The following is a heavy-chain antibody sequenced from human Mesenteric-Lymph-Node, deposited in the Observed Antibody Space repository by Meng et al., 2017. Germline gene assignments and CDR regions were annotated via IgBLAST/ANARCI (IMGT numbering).Heavy chain of an antibody. D-gene: IGHD2-8*02. Sequence: QVRLVQSGAEVKKPGASVKVSCKVSGYTFTNYGISWVRQAPGQGLEWMGRISAYNGNTNYAQKFQGRVTMTTDTSTSTAYLDLRSLRSDDTAVYYCARGGVMVVSPLHLDYWGQGTLVTVSS. J-gene: IGHJ4*02. V-gene: IGHV1-18*01. CDR1: GYTFTNYG. CDR3: ARGGVMVVSPLHLDY. CDR2: ISAYNGNT.